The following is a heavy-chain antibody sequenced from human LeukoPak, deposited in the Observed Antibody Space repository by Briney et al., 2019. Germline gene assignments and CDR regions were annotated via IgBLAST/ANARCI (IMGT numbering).Heavy chain of an antibody. Sequence: ASVKVSCKASGYTFTSYYMHWVRQAPGQGLEWMGGIIPIFGTANYAQKFQGRVTMTTDTSTSTAYMELRSLRSDDTAVYYCARGGGDGYNNYWGQGTLVTVSS. CDR2: IIPIFGTA. CDR3: ARGGGDGYNNY. V-gene: IGHV1-46*01. D-gene: IGHD5-24*01. J-gene: IGHJ4*02. CDR1: GYTFTSYY.